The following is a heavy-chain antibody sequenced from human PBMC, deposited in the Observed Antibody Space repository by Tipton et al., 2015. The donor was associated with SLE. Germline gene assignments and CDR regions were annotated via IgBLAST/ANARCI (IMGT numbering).Heavy chain of an antibody. Sequence: SLRLSCAASRFTFSNYAMDWVRQAPGKGLEWVAVISYDGSNKYYADSVKGRFTISRDNSKNTLYLQMNSLRAEDTAVYYCARDTYYDFWSGYRSYYSYMDVWGKGTTVTVSS. D-gene: IGHD3-3*01. J-gene: IGHJ6*03. V-gene: IGHV3-30*04. CDR2: ISYDGSNK. CDR3: ARDTYYDFWSGYRSYYSYMDV. CDR1: RFTFSNYA.